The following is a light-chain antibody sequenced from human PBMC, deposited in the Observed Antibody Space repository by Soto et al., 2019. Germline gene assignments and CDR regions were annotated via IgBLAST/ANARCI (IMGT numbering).Light chain of an antibody. Sequence: QSALTQPASVSGSPGQSITISCTGTSSDVGGYNYVSWYQKHPGKAPKLMIYEVSNRPSGVSNRFSGSKSGNTASLTISGLQAADEADYYCSSYTSSSPHRHVFGTGTKVTVL. J-gene: IGLJ1*01. V-gene: IGLV2-14*01. CDR1: SSDVGGYNY. CDR3: SSYTSSSPHRHV. CDR2: EVS.